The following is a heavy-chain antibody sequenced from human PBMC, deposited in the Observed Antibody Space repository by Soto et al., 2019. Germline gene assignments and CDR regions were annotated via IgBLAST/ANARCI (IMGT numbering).Heavy chain of an antibody. CDR2: IIPIFGTA. CDR3: ASGATYYYDSSGYYYFDY. J-gene: IGHJ4*02. CDR1: GGTFSSYA. Sequence: GASVKVSCKASGGTFSSYAISWVRQAPGQGLEWMGGIIPIFGTANYAQKFQGRVTITADESTSTAYMELSSLRSEDTAVYYCASGATYYYDSSGYYYFDYWGQGTLVTVSS. D-gene: IGHD3-22*01. V-gene: IGHV1-69*13.